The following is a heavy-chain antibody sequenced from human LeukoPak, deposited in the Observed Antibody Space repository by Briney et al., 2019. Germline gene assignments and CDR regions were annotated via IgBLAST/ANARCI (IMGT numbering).Heavy chain of an antibody. CDR3: ARERKPTQNSSSRDFDY. CDR1: GYSISSGYY. D-gene: IGHD6-13*01. V-gene: IGHV4-38-2*02. J-gene: IGHJ4*02. CDR2: IYHSGST. Sequence: SETLSLTCTVSGYSISSGYYWGWIRQPPGKGLEWIGSIYHSGSTYYNPSLKSRVTISVDTSKNQFSLKLSSVTAADTAVYYCARERKPTQNSSSRDFDYWGQGTLVTVSS.